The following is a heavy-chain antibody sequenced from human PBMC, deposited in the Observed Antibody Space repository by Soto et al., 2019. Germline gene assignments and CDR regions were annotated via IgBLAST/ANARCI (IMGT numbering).Heavy chain of an antibody. CDR3: ARDSRYYYGSGTSYYFDY. CDR1: GDSMNSYY. V-gene: IGHV4-59*01. J-gene: IGHJ4*02. D-gene: IGHD3-10*01. CDR2: ISNSGST. Sequence: SETLSLTCTVSGDSMNSYYWSWIRQPPGKGLEWIGYISNSGSTNYNPSLKSRVTISLDASKNQFSLKLSSVTAADTAVYYCARDSRYYYGSGTSYYFDYWGQGTLVTVSS.